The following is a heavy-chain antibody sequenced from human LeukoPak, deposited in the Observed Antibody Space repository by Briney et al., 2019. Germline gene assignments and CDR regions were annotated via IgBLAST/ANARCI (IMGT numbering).Heavy chain of an antibody. CDR2: INNDARST. CDR1: GFTFSSYW. CDR3: GRVRWGGIYYFDY. J-gene: IGHJ4*02. V-gene: IGHV3-74*01. D-gene: IGHD3-16*01. Sequence: QPGGSLRLSCSASGFTFSSYWMHWLRQAPGQGLVGVSRINNDARSTNYADSVKGRFTISRDNAKNTLYVQMNSLRAEDTAVYYCGRVRWGGIYYFDYWGQGTLVTVSS.